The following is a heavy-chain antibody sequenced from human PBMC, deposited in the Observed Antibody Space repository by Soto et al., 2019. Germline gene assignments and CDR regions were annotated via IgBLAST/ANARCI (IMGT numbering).Heavy chain of an antibody. Sequence: GASVKVSCKASGYTFTSYYMHWVRQAPGQGLEWMGIINPSGGSTSYAQKFQGRVTMTRDTSTSTVYMELSSLRSEDTAVYYCARGKYYYGSGSYSDYGMDVWGQGTTVTVSS. CDR3: ARGKYYYGSGSYSDYGMDV. J-gene: IGHJ6*02. D-gene: IGHD3-10*01. CDR1: GYTFTSYY. V-gene: IGHV1-46*01. CDR2: INPSGGST.